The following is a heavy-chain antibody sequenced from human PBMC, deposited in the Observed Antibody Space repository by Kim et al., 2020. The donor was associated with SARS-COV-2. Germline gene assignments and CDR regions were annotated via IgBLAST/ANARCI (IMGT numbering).Heavy chain of an antibody. V-gene: IGHV3-53*04. J-gene: IGHJ4*02. CDR3: ARGVLRYYFDF. Sequence: TYYADSGKGRFTICRHNSKNTMYLQMNSLRAEDTAMYYCARGVLRYYFDFWGQGTLVTVSS. CDR2: T. D-gene: IGHD3-10*01.